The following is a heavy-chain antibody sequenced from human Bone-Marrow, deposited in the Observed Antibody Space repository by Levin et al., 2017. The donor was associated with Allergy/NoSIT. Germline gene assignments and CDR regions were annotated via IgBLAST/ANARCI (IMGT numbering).Heavy chain of an antibody. CDR1: GFSLKTRGMC. CDR2: IDWDDDP. V-gene: IGHV2-70*01. CDR3: SRMVSTSGDIGTYSGSYGDGLDV. J-gene: IGHJ3*01. Sequence: SGPTLVKPTQTLTLTYTFSGFSLKTRGMCVTWIRQPPGKALEWLAFIDWDDDPSYNTSLKTRLTISTDTSKNHVVLTLTNVDPSDTATYHCSRMVSTSGDIGTYSGSYGDGLDVWGQSAMVTVS. D-gene: IGHD1-26*01.